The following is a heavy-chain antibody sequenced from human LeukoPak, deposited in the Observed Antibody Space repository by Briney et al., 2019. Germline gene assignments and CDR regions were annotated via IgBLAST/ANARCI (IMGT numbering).Heavy chain of an antibody. CDR1: GLTFSSYS. Sequence: GGSLRLSCAALGLTFSSYSMNWGSQAPGKGLWWVSYISSSSPIIFYAHSVGGRFTNSRDNTKSSLYLQVNSLRDEDTAVYYCARGQLYLDCWGQGTLVTVSA. J-gene: IGHJ4*01. V-gene: IGHV3-48*02. D-gene: IGHD5-18*01. CDR3: ARGQLYLDC. CDR2: ISSSSPII.